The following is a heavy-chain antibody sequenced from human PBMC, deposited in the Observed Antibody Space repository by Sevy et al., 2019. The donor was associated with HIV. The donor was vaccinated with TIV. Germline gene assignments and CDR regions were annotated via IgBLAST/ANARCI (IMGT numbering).Heavy chain of an antibody. CDR1: GYTISTYY. V-gene: IGHV1-46*01. Sequence: ASVKVSCKASGYTISTYYMHWVRQAPGQGLEWMGIINPSGGSTDYAQKFQGRVSMTRDTSTSTVYMELSSLRSEDTAVYYGAREEWLKFFDYWGQGTLVTVSS. J-gene: IGHJ4*02. CDR3: AREEWLKFFDY. D-gene: IGHD3-3*01. CDR2: INPSGGST.